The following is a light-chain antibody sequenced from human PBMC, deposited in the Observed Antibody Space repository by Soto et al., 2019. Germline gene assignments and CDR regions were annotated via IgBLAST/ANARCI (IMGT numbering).Light chain of an antibody. J-gene: IGKJ1*01. V-gene: IGKV1-39*01. Sequence: DIQMTQSPSSLFASVGDRFTITCQASQDVSHFLNCYQQKPGKAPKVLIYAASSLQSGVPSRFSGSGSGTDFTLTITGLQPEDSATYYCQQTLSVPRTFGLGTKVDI. CDR1: QDVSHF. CDR2: AAS. CDR3: QQTLSVPRT.